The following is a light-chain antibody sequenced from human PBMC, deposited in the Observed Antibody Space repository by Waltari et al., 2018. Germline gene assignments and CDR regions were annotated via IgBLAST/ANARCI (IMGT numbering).Light chain of an antibody. Sequence: DIQMTQSPSSLSASVGDRVTITCRASPTISSWLAWYQQKPGKAPKLLIYKASTLESGVPSRFSGSGSGTEFTLTISSLQPGDFATYYCQQFNSFPWTFGHGTKVEIK. CDR1: PTISSW. V-gene: IGKV1-5*03. CDR2: KAS. CDR3: QQFNSFPWT. J-gene: IGKJ1*01.